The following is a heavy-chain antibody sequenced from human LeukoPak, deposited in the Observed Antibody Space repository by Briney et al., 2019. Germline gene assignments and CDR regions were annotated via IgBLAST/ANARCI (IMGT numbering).Heavy chain of an antibody. CDR1: GFIFRNYA. Sequence: GASLRLSCAASGFIFRNYAMSWVRQAPGKGLEWVSAITGSGDTTYYADSVKGRFTVSRDNSKNTLYVEMNTLRAEDAAVYYCAKWGDYDILTGYYVSDFWGQGTLVTVSS. V-gene: IGHV3-23*01. J-gene: IGHJ4*02. CDR2: ITGSGDTT. CDR3: AKWGDYDILTGYYVSDF. D-gene: IGHD3-9*01.